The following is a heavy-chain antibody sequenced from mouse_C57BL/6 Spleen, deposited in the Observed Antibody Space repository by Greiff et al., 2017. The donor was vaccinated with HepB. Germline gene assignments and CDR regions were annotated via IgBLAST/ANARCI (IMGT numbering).Heavy chain of an antibody. CDR3: ARDAYGSSFDY. Sequence: EVQLVESGGGLVKPGGSLKLSCAASGFTFSSYAMSWVRQTPEKRLEWVATISDGGSYTYYPDNVKGRFTISRDNAKNNLYLQMSHLKSEDTAMYYCARDAYGSSFDYWGQGTTLTVSS. J-gene: IGHJ2*01. V-gene: IGHV5-4*01. D-gene: IGHD1-1*01. CDR2: ISDGGSYT. CDR1: GFTFSSYA.